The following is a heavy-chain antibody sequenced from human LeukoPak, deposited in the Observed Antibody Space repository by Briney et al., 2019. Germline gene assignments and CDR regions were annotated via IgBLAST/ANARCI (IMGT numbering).Heavy chain of an antibody. CDR3: ARSDSGYVDY. V-gene: IGHV6-1*01. J-gene: IGHJ4*02. CDR1: GDRVASYSAA. D-gene: IGHD2-15*01. CDR2: TYYRSKWYN. Sequence: SQTLSLTCALSGDRVASYSAAWNWLRQSPSRGLEWLGRTYYRSKWYNHYSLSVKSRLTINADTSKNQYSLQLNSVTPEDTAVYYCARSDSGYVDYWGQGTLVTVSS.